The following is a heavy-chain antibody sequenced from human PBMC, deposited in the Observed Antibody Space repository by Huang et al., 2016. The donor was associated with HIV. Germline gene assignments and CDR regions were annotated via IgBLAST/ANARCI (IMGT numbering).Heavy chain of an antibody. J-gene: IGHJ4*02. V-gene: IGHV1-2*02. D-gene: IGHD1-26*01. CDR2: INPNGRGT. CDR3: ARGRVPYRTGYYFDY. CDR1: GYTFTAYY. Sequence: QVQLVQSGAEVKKPGASVKVSCKASGYTFTAYYIHWVRQAPGQGLEWRGGINPNGRGTKEAQKFQGRITMTRDTSINTAYMELGRLRSDDTAVYYCARGRVPYRTGYYFDYWGQGTRVTVSS.